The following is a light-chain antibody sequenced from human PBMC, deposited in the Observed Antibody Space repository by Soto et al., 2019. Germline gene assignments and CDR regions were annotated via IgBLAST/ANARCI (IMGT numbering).Light chain of an antibody. CDR3: SSYTSRSTVV. CDR2: TDN. Sequence: QSLLTQPPSASGTPGQRVTISCSGSSSNIGINTVNWYQQVPGTAPKLLIYTDNQRPSGVSDRFSGSKSGNTASLTISGLQADDEADYYCSSYTSRSTVVFGGGTKLTVL. CDR1: SSNIGINT. J-gene: IGLJ2*01. V-gene: IGLV1-44*01.